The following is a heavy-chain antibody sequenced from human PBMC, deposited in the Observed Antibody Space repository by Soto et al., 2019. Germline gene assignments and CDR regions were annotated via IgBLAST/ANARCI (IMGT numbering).Heavy chain of an antibody. D-gene: IGHD3-10*02. J-gene: IGHJ4*02. V-gene: IGHV4-39*01. CDR3: ARRLFGELSSAGAFDY. CDR1: GGNSISRSCH. Sequence: TQRHTNTVSGGNSISRSCHRGWISKPPGKGLEWIGSIYYSGSTYYNPSLKSRVTISVDTSKNQFSLKLSSVTAADTAVYYCARRLFGELSSAGAFDYWGQGTLVTVSS. CDR2: IYYSGST.